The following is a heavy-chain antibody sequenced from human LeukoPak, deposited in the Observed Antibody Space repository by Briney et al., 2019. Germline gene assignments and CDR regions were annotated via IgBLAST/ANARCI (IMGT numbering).Heavy chain of an antibody. D-gene: IGHD3-22*01. CDR2: INPNSGGT. CDR3: ATVLYYYDSSGSSDLHY. CDR1: GYTFTGYY. Sequence: ASVKVSCKASGYTFTGYYMHWVRQAPGQGLEWMGWINPNSGGTIYAQKFQGRVTMTEDTSTDTAYMELSGLRSEDTAVYCCATVLYYYDSSGSSDLHYGGQGTLVTVSS. V-gene: IGHV1-2*02. J-gene: IGHJ4*02.